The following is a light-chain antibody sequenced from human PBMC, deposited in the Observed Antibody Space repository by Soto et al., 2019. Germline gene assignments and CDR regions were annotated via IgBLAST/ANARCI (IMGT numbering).Light chain of an antibody. Sequence: QSVLTQPPSASGTPGQRVTISCSGSSSNIGINYVFWYQHLPGTAPRLVIYHNDQRPSGVSDRFSASKSGSSASLTISGVRAEDEGDYYCSAWDDSLNGVFGGGTKLTVL. CDR1: SSNIGINY. CDR2: HND. CDR3: SAWDDSLNGV. J-gene: IGLJ3*02. V-gene: IGLV1-47*02.